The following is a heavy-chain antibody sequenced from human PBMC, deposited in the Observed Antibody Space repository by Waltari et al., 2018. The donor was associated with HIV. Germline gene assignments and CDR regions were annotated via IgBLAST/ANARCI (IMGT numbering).Heavy chain of an antibody. CDR1: RGSFNGNY. CDR2: IDDSGNT. CDR3: ARKSVLGYGSSTFDS. J-gene: IGHJ4*02. Sequence: QVQLQQWGAGLLKPSETLSLTCAVFRGSFNGNYWTWIRQPPGKGPEWIGEIDDSGNTNDNPSLKSRVTISVDTSKNQFSLKLRFVTAADTAVYYCARKSVLGYGSSTFDSWGRGTLVSVSS. D-gene: IGHD6-6*01. V-gene: IGHV4-34*01.